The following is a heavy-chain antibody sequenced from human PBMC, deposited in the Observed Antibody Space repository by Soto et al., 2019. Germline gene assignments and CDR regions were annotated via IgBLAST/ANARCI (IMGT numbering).Heavy chain of an antibody. CDR3: ARVRTEYAGLDY. J-gene: IGHJ4*02. D-gene: IGHD2-2*01. CDR2: VCSSGGT. CDR1: GGSVSSFC. V-gene: IGHV4-59*02. Sequence: SETLSLTCYVSGGSVSSFCWTWIRQSPGKGLESIAYVCSSGGTNYNPSLESRVAISLDTSKNQFSLRLTSVTAADTAVYFCARVRTEYAGLDYWGQGILVTVSS.